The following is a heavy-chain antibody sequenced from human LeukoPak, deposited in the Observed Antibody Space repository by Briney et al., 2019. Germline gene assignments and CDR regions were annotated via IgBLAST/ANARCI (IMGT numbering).Heavy chain of an antibody. CDR3: ARDVHSDYDYYAMDV. Sequence: GGSLRLSCAASGFTFSSYWMYWVRQAPGKGLEWVSSISTTSTYIYYADSVKGRFTISRDNAKSSLYLQMNSLRAEDTAVYYCARDVHSDYDYYAMDVWGQGTTVTVSS. CDR2: ISTTSTYI. J-gene: IGHJ6*02. D-gene: IGHD4-11*01. CDR1: GFTFSSYW. V-gene: IGHV3-21*01.